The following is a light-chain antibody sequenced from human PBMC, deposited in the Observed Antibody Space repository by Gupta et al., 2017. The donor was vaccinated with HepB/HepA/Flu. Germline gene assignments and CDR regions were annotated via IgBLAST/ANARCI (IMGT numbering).Light chain of an antibody. V-gene: IGLV4-60*03. CDR1: SGHSSNI. CDR3: ETWDSKV. CDR2: LEGSGTY. J-gene: IGLJ2*01. Sequence: QPLLPLSSSASASLVSSVKPTCTLSSGHSSNIIAWHQQQPGKAPRYLMKLEGSGTYNKGGGVPGRFSGSSAGADRYLPISNLQSEDEADYYCETWDSKVFGGGTKLTVL.